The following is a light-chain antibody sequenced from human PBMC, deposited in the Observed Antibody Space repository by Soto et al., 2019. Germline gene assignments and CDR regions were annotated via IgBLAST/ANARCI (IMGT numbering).Light chain of an antibody. V-gene: IGKV1-5*03. CDR3: QHYSASSPWT. Sequence: DIPMTQSPSTLSASVGDRVTITCRASQSVDVWLAWFQQKPGKAPKVLIHKASSLDSGVPSRFSGSGSGTEFTLPITSLQHYDFAAYYFQHYSASSPWTFGEGTKVEIK. CDR2: KAS. J-gene: IGKJ1*01. CDR1: QSVDVW.